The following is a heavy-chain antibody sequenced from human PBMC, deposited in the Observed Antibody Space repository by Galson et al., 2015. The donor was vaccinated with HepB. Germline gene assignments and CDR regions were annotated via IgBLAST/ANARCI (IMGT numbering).Heavy chain of an antibody. D-gene: IGHD2-2*02. J-gene: IGHJ5*02. CDR1: GYTLTELS. Sequence: SVKVSCKVSGYTLTELSMHWVRQAPGKGLEWMGGFDPEDGETIYAQKFQGRVTMTEDTSTDTAYMELSSLRSEDTAVYYCATELVVVVPAAIGVAYGSWFDPWGQGTLVTVSS. V-gene: IGHV1-24*01. CDR3: ATELVVVVPAAIGVAYGSWFDP. CDR2: FDPEDGET.